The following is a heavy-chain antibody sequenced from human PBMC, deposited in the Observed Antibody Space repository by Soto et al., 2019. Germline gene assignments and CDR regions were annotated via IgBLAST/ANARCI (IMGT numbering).Heavy chain of an antibody. V-gene: IGHV3-23*01. Sequence: EVQVLESGGGLVQPGGSLRLSCATSGFTFSNYVMTWVRQAPGQGLEWVSSISGSGGSTYYADSVKGRFTTSKDNSKNTVFLQRNILGADETAVYYCAKGGSAGTEGLVGYWGQGTLVTVSS. CDR1: GFTFSNYV. D-gene: IGHD3-16*01. CDR3: AKGGSAGTEGLVGY. CDR2: ISGSGGST. J-gene: IGHJ4*02.